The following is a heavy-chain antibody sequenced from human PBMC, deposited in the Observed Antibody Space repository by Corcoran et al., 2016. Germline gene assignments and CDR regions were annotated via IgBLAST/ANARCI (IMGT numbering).Heavy chain of an antibody. V-gene: IGHV1-18*01. J-gene: IGHJ6*02. CDR1: GYTFNSYG. CDR2: ISAYNGKT. Sequence: QVQLVQSGDEVKKPGASVKVSCKASGYTFNSYGISWERQAPGQWLEWLGWISAYNGKTNYAQKLQGRVTMTTDTSTSTAYMELRSLRSDDTAVYSCARTPGTSYYYYGMDVWGQGTTVTVSS. CDR3: ARTPGTSYYYYGMDV.